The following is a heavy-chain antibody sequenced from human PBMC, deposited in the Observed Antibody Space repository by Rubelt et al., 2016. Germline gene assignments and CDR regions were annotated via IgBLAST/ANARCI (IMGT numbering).Heavy chain of an antibody. J-gene: IGHJ1*01. D-gene: IGHD6-13*01. Sequence: LEWMGWINAGNGSTKYSQKFQGRVTITRDTSASTAYMELSSLRSEDTAVYYFARARGSSWYFQHWGQGTLVTVSS. CDR2: INAGNGST. CDR3: ARARGSSWYFQH. V-gene: IGHV1-3*01.